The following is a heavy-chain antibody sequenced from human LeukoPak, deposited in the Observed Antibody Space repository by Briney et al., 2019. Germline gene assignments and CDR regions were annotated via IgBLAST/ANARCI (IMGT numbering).Heavy chain of an antibody. CDR2: INPNSGGT. V-gene: IGHV1-2*04. CDR1: GYTFTGYY. J-gene: IGHJ3*02. Sequence: ASVKVSCKASGYTFTGYYMHWVRQAPGQGLEWLGWINPNSGGTNYAQKFQGWVTMTRDTSISTAYMELSRLRSDDTAVYYCATGRDYFGSGNNDAFDIWGQGTMVTVSS. CDR3: ATGRDYFGSGNNDAFDI. D-gene: IGHD3-10*01.